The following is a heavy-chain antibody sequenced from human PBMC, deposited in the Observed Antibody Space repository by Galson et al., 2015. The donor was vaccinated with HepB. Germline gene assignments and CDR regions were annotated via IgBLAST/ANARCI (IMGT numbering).Heavy chain of an antibody. D-gene: IGHD1-7*01. J-gene: IGHJ4*02. CDR3: AKDPYDWNYVPFDY. CDR2: INTNSGGT. Sequence: SLRLSCEASGYTFTGYYMHWVRQAPGQGLEWVGWINTNSGGTNYAQKFQGRDTITRDTSIRTAYMELSRLRSDDTAVYYCAKDPYDWNYVPFDYWGQGTLVTVSS. CDR1: GYTFTGYY. V-gene: IGHV1-2*02.